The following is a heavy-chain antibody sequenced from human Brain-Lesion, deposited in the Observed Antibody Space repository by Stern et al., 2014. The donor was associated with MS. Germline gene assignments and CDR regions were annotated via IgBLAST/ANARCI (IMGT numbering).Heavy chain of an antibody. V-gene: IGHV2-5*02. D-gene: IGHD6-6*01. CDR3: AHLFSDASSSWFDP. J-gene: IGHJ5*02. CDR1: GFSLSTSGAG. Sequence: QVTLKESGPTLVKPTQTLTLSCTFYGFSLSTSGAGVTWIRQPPGTALAWLAVIYWDDEKRYSPSLKTRLTITRDTSKSQVVLTMTSMDPVDTATYYGAHLFSDASSSWFDPWGQGTLVTVSS. CDR2: IYWDDEK.